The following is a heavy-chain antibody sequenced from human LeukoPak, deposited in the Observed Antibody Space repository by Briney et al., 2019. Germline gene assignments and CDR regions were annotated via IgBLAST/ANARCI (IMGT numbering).Heavy chain of an antibody. J-gene: IGHJ6*02. CDR2: IYYSGGT. CDR3: ARAAGPTYGMDV. CDR1: GGSFSSHY. V-gene: IGHV4-59*11. D-gene: IGHD6-13*01. Sequence: SETLSLTCTVSGGSFSSHYWSWIRQPPGKGLEWIGYIYYSGGTNYNPSLKSRATISIDTSKNQFSLKLSSVTAADAAVYYCARAAGPTYGMDVWGQGTTVTVSS.